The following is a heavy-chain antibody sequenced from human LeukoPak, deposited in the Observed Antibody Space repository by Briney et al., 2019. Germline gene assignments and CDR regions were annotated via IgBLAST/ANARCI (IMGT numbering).Heavy chain of an antibody. CDR2: IYYSGST. Sequence: SETLSLTCTVSGGSISSYYWSWIRQPPGKGLERIGYIYYSGSTNYNPSLKSRVTISVDTSKNQFSLKLSSVTAADTAVYYCARGGRYYYDSSGYYLLWGQGTLVTVSS. J-gene: IGHJ4*02. CDR1: GGSISSYY. CDR3: ARGGRYYYDSSGYYLL. V-gene: IGHV4-59*01. D-gene: IGHD3-22*01.